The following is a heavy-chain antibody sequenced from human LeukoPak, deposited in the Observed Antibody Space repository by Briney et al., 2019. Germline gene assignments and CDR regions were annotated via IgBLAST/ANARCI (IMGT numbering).Heavy chain of an antibody. J-gene: IGHJ5*02. V-gene: IGHV4-4*07. CDR3: AREGYYDSSGYYCWFDP. CDR1: GGSISSYY. D-gene: IGHD3-22*01. Sequence: SETLSLTCTVSGGSISSYYWSWIRQPAGKGLEWIGRIYTSGSTNYNPSLKSRVTMSVGTSKNQFSLKLSSVTAADTAVYYCAREGYYDSSGYYCWFDPWGQGTLVTVSS. CDR2: IYTSGST.